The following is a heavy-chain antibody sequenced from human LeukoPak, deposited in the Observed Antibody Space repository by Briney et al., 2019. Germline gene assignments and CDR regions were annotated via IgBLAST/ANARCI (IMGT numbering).Heavy chain of an antibody. J-gene: IGHJ4*02. Sequence: GESLKISCKGCGYRFTNYWICWGRQTPGKGLERMGIIYHGGSDTCYSPSFQGQVTISVDTSISTAYLQWRSLKASDTAMYYCSTYPYDSSATWGQGTLVTVSS. D-gene: IGHD3-22*01. CDR2: IYHGGSDT. CDR1: GYRFTNYW. CDR3: STYPYDSSAT. V-gene: IGHV5-51*01.